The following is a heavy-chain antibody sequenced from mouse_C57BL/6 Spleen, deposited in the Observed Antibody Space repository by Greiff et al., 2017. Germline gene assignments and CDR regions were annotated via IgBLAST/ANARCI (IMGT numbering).Heavy chain of an antibody. V-gene: IGHV7-3*01. CDR3: ARYSNYGISRYAMDY. J-gene: IGHJ4*01. D-gene: IGHD1-1*01. Sequence: EVHLVESGGGLVQPGGSLSFSCAASGFTFTDYYMSWVRQPPGKALEWLGFIRNKANGYTTEYSASVKGRFTISRDNSQSILYLQMNALRAEDSATYYCARYSNYGISRYAMDYWGQGTSVTVSS. CDR1: GFTFTDYY. CDR2: IRNKANGYTT.